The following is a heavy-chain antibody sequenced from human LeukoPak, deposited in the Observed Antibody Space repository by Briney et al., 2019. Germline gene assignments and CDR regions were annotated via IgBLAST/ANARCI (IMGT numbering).Heavy chain of an antibody. V-gene: IGHV4-38-2*02. CDR3: ARTQLWFRDYFDY. Sequence: PSETLSLTCTVSGYSISSGYYWGWIRQPPGKGLEWIGSIYHSGRTFYNPSLKSRVTISVDTSKDQFSLKLSSVTAADTAVYYCARTQLWFRDYFDYWGQGTLVTVSS. CDR1: GYSISSGYY. CDR2: IYHSGRT. D-gene: IGHD5-18*01. J-gene: IGHJ4*02.